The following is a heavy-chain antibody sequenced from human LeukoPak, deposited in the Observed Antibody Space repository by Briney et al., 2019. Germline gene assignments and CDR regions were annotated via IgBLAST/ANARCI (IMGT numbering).Heavy chain of an antibody. D-gene: IGHD2-2*01. CDR2: ISSSSSYI. CDR3: AREIVLIPATPPGFDY. CDR1: GFTFSRYS. Sequence: GGSLRLSCAGSGFTFSRYSINWVRQAPGKGLEWVSSISSSSSYIYYADSVKGRFTIFRDNAKNSVYLQMNSLRVEDTAVYYCAREIVLIPATPPGFDYWGQGTLVTVSS. V-gene: IGHV3-21*01. J-gene: IGHJ4*02.